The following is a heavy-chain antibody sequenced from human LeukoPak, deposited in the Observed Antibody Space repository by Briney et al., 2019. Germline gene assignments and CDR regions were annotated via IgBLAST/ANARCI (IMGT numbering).Heavy chain of an antibody. CDR1: GGPISSYY. Sequence: KPSETLSLTCTVSGGPISSYYWSWIRQPPGKGLEWIGEINHSGSTNYNPSLKSRVTISVDTSKNQFSLKLSSVTAADTAVYYCARDSTGWYYHYWGQGTLVTVSS. D-gene: IGHD6-19*01. J-gene: IGHJ4*02. CDR3: ARDSTGWYYHY. CDR2: INHSGST. V-gene: IGHV4-34*01.